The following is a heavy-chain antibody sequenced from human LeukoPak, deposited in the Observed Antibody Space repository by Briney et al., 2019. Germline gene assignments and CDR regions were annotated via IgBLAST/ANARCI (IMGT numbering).Heavy chain of an antibody. CDR1: GYTFTSYA. V-gene: IGHV7-4-1*02. D-gene: IGHD3-22*01. CDR3: ARSPWSYYFDSSGWVDY. Sequence: ASVKVSCKASGYTFTSYAMNWVRQAPGQGLEWMGWINTNTGNPTYAQGFTGRFVFSLVTSVSTAYLQISSLKAEDTAVYYCARSPWSYYFDSSGWVDYWGQGTLVTVSS. J-gene: IGHJ4*02. CDR2: INTNTGNP.